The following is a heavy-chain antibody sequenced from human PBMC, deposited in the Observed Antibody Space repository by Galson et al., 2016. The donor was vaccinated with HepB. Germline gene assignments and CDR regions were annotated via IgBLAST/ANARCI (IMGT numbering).Heavy chain of an antibody. V-gene: IGHV4-39*01. D-gene: IGHD4-11*01. CDR2: IYYSGNP. CDR3: ARQTSPYDYNDY. Sequence: SETLSLTFTVSGGSISSSTYFWGWIRQPPGKGPEWIGTIYYSGNPYYNPSLKSRVTISVDTSKNQFSLNLRSVTAADTAVYYCARQTSPYDYNDYWGQGTLVTVSS. CDR1: GGSISSSTYF. J-gene: IGHJ4*02.